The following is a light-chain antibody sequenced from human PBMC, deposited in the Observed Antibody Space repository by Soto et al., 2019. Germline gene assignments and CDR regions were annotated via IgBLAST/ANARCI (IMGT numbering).Light chain of an antibody. CDR2: EVS. Sequence: QSALTQPASVFGSPGQSITISCTGTSSDVGAYDYVSWYQQHPGKAPKLLIYEVSNRPSGVSNRFSGSKSGNTASLTISGLQAADEADYYCCSHRITTTAPVVFGGGTKLTVL. V-gene: IGLV2-14*01. J-gene: IGLJ2*01. CDR1: SSDVGAYDY. CDR3: CSHRITTTAPVV.